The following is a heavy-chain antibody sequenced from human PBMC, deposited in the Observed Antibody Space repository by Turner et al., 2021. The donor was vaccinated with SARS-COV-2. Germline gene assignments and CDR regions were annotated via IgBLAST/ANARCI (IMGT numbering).Heavy chain of an antibody. D-gene: IGHD6-19*01. V-gene: IGHV3-30-3*01. CDR2: ISYEGSNK. CDR3: ARDSSLGGSGWPIDY. Sequence: QVQLVESGGGVVQPGRSLRLTCAASGFTFSSYAMHWVRQAPGKGLEWVAVISYEGSNKYYADSVKGRFTISRDNSKNTLYRQMNSLRAEDTAVYYCARDSSLGGSGWPIDYWGQGTLLTVSS. J-gene: IGHJ4*02. CDR1: GFTFSSYA.